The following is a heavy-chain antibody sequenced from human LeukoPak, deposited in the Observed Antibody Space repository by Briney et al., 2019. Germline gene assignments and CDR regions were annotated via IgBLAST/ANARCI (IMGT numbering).Heavy chain of an antibody. CDR3: ARDRSGSYYDAFDI. CDR1: GYSFVGYG. CDR2: FNPENGNT. J-gene: IGHJ3*02. Sequence: ASVKVSCKASGYSFVGYGITWVRQAPGQGLEWMGWFNPENGNTNYAQKVQGRVTMTADTSTSTSYMELRSLRSDDTAVYYCARDRSGSYYDAFDIWGQGTMVTVSS. V-gene: IGHV1-18*01. D-gene: IGHD1-26*01.